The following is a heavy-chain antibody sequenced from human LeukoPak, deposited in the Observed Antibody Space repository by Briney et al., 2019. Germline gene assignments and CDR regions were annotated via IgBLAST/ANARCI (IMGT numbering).Heavy chain of an antibody. V-gene: IGHV3-30*02. CDR3: AKDGVILAPGVYWYMDV. CDR1: TFTFYVYG. D-gene: IGHD3-16*02. CDR2: IRNDGSKT. Sequence: GGPLRLSCGGSTFTFYVYGIHWVRQAPGKGLEGVAFIRNDGSKTYYAHSAKGRFTISRDNSRNTLYLQMNSLTAEDTAVFYCAKDGVILAPGVYWYMDVWGRGTTVTVSS. J-gene: IGHJ6*03.